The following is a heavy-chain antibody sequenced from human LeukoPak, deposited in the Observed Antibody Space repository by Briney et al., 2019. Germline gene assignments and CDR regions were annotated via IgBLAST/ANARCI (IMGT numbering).Heavy chain of an antibody. Sequence: SETLSLTCTVSGGSISRTSYYWGWIRQPPGKGLEWIGCIYYSGSTYYNLSLKSRVTISVDTSKNQFSLKWSSVTAADTAVFYCARYNPRDSGYGGFDYWGQGTLVTVFS. CDR2: IYYSGST. CDR3: ARYNPRDSGYGGFDY. J-gene: IGHJ4*02. V-gene: IGHV4-39*01. D-gene: IGHD5-12*01. CDR1: GGSISRTSYY.